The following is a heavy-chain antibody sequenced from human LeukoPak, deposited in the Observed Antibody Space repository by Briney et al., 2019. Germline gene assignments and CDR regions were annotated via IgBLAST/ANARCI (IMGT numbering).Heavy chain of an antibody. CDR2: IWYDGSNK. CDR1: GFTFSSYG. D-gene: IGHD1-26*01. J-gene: IGHJ4*02. CDR3: AIHPGLGGATRSDY. V-gene: IGHV3-33*01. Sequence: GRTLRLSYAAYGFTFSSYGMHWVRQAPGKGLEWVAGIWYDGSNKYYADSVKRRFTISRDNSNNTLYLQMNSLRAEDTAVYYCAIHPGLGGATRSDYWGQGTLVTVSS.